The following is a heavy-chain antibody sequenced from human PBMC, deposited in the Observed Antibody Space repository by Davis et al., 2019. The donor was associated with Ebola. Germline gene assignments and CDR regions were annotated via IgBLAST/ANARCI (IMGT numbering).Heavy chain of an antibody. J-gene: IGHJ4*02. CDR2: INSDGSST. CDR3: AREAPSCGGDCLDY. CDR1: EFTFSSYW. D-gene: IGHD2-21*01. V-gene: IGHV3-74*01. Sequence: GESLKISCAASEFTFSSYWMHWVRQAPGKGLVWVSRINSDGSSTSYADSVKGRFTISRDNSKNTLFLQMNSLRAEDTAVYYCAREAPSCGGDCLDYWGQGTLVTVSS.